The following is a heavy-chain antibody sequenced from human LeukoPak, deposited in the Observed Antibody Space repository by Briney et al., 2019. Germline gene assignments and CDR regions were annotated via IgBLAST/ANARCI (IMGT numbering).Heavy chain of an antibody. D-gene: IGHD5-18*01. V-gene: IGHV3-53*01. CDR1: GFTVSSNY. CDR3: AREGYSYGHFDY. CDR2: IYSGGST. J-gene: IGHJ4*02. Sequence: GGSLRLSCAASGFTVSSNYMSWVRKAPGKGLEWVSVIYSGGSTYYADSVKGRFTISRDNSKNTLYLQMNSLRAEDTAVYYCAREGYSYGHFDYWGQGTLVTVSS.